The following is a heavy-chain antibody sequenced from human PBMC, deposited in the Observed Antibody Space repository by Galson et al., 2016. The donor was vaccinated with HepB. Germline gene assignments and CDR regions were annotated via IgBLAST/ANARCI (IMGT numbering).Heavy chain of an antibody. D-gene: IGHD3-22*01. J-gene: IGHJ3*02. Sequence: SETLSLTCTVSGGSISSSSYYWGWIRQPPGKGLEWIGSIYYSGRTYYNPSLESRVTISADTSKNQFSLRLTSVTAADTAVYYCAKTTYYYDDGPYYVDAFDIWGRGTMVTVSS. CDR2: IYYSGRT. V-gene: IGHV4-39*01. CDR3: AKTTYYYDDGPYYVDAFDI. CDR1: GGSISSSSYY.